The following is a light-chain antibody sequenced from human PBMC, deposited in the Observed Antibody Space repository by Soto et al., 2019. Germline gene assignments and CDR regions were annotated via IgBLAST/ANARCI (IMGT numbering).Light chain of an antibody. CDR1: QSVSSTY. V-gene: IGKV3-20*01. CDR3: QHYGSSPPT. CDR2: GVS. J-gene: IGKJ2*01. Sequence: EIVLTQSPGTLSLSPGERATLSCRASQSVSSTYLAWYQRKPGQAPRLLIYGVSSRATGIPDRFSGSGSGTDFTLTISRLEPEDFAMYYCQHYGSSPPTFGQGTKLEIK.